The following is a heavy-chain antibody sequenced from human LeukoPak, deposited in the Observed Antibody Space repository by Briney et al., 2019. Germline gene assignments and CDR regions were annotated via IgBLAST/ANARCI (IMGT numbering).Heavy chain of an antibody. D-gene: IGHD5-24*01. CDR2: ISGSGGST. Sequence: GGSLRLSCAASGFTFSSYAMSWVRQASGKGLEWLSAISGSGGSTYYADSVKGRFTISRDNSKNTLYLQMNSLRAEDTAVYYCAKDLETWLQLLPYFDYWGQGTLVTVSS. V-gene: IGHV3-23*01. CDR1: GFTFSSYA. J-gene: IGHJ4*02. CDR3: AKDLETWLQLLPYFDY.